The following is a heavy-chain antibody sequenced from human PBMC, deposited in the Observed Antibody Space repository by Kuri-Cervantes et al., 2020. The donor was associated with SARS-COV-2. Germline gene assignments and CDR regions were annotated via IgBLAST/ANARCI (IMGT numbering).Heavy chain of an antibody. V-gene: IGHV4-59*01. CDR2: IYYSGST. CDR3: ARATTYYDFWSGYSFDY. J-gene: IGHJ4*02. D-gene: IGHD3-3*01. CDR1: GGSISSYY. Sequence: GSLRLSCTVSGGSISSYYRNWIRQSPGKGLEWIGNIYYSGSTNYNPSLKSRVTISVDTSKNQFSPKLSSVTAADTAVYYCARATTYYDFWSGYSFDYWGQGTLVTVSS.